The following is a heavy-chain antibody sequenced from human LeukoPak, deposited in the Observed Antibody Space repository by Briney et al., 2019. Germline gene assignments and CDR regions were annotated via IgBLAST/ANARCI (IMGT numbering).Heavy chain of an antibody. J-gene: IGHJ4*02. D-gene: IGHD3-16*01. CDR1: GGSISSYY. Sequence: PSETLSLTCTVSGGSISSYYWSWIRQPPGKGLEWIGYIYYSGSTNYNPSLKSRVTISVDTSKNQFSLKLSSVTAADTAVYCCARDLGYGDYFDYWGQGTLVTVSS. CDR2: IYYSGST. V-gene: IGHV4-59*01. CDR3: ARDLGYGDYFDY.